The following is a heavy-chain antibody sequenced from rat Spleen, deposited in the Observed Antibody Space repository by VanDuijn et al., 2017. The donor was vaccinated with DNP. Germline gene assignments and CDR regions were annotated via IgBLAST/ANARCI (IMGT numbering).Heavy chain of an antibody. J-gene: IGHJ1*01. CDR3: ARGNNNYPYWSFDF. CDR1: GFTFSAYY. CDR2: IGSAAYAP. Sequence: EVQLVESGGGLVQPGNSLKLSCAASGFTFSAYYLAWVRQAPAKGLEWVAYIGSAAYAPYYGDSVKGRFTISRDNAKNTLYLQMNRLRSEDTATYYCARGNNNYPYWSFDFWGPGTMVTVSS. V-gene: IGHV5S23*01. D-gene: IGHD1-10*01.